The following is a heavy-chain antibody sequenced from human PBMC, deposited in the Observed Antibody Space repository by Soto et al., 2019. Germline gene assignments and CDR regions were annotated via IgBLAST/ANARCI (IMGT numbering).Heavy chain of an antibody. V-gene: IGHV1-3*01. J-gene: IGHJ4*02. CDR3: ARWANRVAGTDY. CDR1: GYRLTSYA. CDR2: INAYNGNT. Sequence: SAEVCCKACGYRLTSYAMRWVRQAPGQRLEWMGWINAYNGNTKYSQKLQGRVTITTDTSASTAYMELRSLRSDDTAVDYCARWANRVAGTDYWGQGTLVTVSS. D-gene: IGHD6-19*01.